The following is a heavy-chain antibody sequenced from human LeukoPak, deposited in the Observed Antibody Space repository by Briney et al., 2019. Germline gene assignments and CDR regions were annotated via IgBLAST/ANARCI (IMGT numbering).Heavy chain of an antibody. D-gene: IGHD1-26*01. CDR3: TRGGWELPDHFDY. V-gene: IGHV3-64*01. J-gene: IGHJ4*02. CDR2: ISSNGGST. CDR1: GFTFNTYA. Sequence: GGCMRLSCAASGFTFNTYAMSWVRQAPGKGLEYVSGISSNGGSTFYANSVKGRFTISRDNSKNTLYLQMGSLRAEDMALYYCTRGGWELPDHFDYWGQGTPVTVFS.